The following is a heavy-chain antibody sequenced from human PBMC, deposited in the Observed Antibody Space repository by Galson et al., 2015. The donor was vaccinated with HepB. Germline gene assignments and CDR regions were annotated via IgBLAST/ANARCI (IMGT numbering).Heavy chain of an antibody. Sequence: SLRLSCAASGFTFSSYAMHWVRRAPGKGLEWVAVISYDGSNKYYADSVKGRFTISRDNSKNTLYLQTNSLRAEGTAVYYCARDLSDVVVTAMFPYYYYGMDVWGQGTTVTVSS. CDR2: ISYDGSNK. J-gene: IGHJ6*02. CDR3: ARDLSDVVVTAMFPYYYYGMDV. V-gene: IGHV3-30-3*01. CDR1: GFTFSSYA. D-gene: IGHD2-21*02.